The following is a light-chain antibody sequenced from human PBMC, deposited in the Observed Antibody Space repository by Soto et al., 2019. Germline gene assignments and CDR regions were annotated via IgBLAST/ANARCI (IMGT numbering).Light chain of an antibody. CDR2: EVS. V-gene: IGLV2-14*01. J-gene: IGLJ3*02. CDR3: TSYTRSSTSVV. Sequence: QSVLTQPASVSGSPGQSITISCTGTSSDVGGYNYVSWYQQIPGKAPKLIIFEVSNRPSGVSNRFSGSKSGNTASLTISGLQTEDEADYYCTSYTRSSTSVVFGGGTQLTVL. CDR1: SSDVGGYNY.